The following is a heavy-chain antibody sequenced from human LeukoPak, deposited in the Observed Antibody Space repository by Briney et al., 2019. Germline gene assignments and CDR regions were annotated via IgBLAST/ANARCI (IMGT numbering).Heavy chain of an antibody. CDR2: IYSDGTT. Sequence: PGGSLRLSCAASGFTVSSNYMSWVRQAPGKGLEWVSLIYSDGTTYYTDSVKGRFTISRDNSKNTLYLQMNSLRAEDTAVYYCARGVGGQWLVQTHDAFDIWGQGTMVTVSS. CDR3: ARGVGGQWLVQTHDAFDI. J-gene: IGHJ3*02. CDR1: GFTVSSNY. D-gene: IGHD6-19*01. V-gene: IGHV3-53*01.